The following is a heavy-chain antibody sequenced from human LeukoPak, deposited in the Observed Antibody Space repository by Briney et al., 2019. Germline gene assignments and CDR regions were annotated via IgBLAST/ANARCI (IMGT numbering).Heavy chain of an antibody. J-gene: IGHJ3*02. CDR1: GYTFTTYY. V-gene: IGHV1-46*01. CDR2: INPSGEST. Sequence: ASVKVSCKASGYTFTTYYIHWVRQAPGQGLEWMGIINPSGESTNYARKFQGRVTMTRDTSTSTVYMELRSLRSEDTAVYYCARDRLPGGWWHALDIWGQGTMVTVSS. D-gene: IGHD6-19*01. CDR3: ARDRLPGGWWHALDI.